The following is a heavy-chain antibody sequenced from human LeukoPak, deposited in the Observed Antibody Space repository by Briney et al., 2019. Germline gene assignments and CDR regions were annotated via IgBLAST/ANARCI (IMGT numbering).Heavy chain of an antibody. CDR1: GFTFSDYY. D-gene: IGHD6-6*01. Sequence: GGSLRLSCAASGFTFSDYYISWIRQAPGKGLEWGSYISSSGSTIYYADSVKGRFTISRDNAKNSLYLQMNSLRAEDTAVYYCATVAYSSSSGLYSYYYMDVWGKGTTVTVSS. CDR2: ISSSGSTI. J-gene: IGHJ6*03. CDR3: ATVAYSSSSGLYSYYYMDV. V-gene: IGHV3-11*04.